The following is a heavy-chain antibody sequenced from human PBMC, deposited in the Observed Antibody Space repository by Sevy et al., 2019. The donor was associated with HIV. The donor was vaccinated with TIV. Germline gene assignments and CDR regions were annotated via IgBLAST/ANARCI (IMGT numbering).Heavy chain of an antibody. D-gene: IGHD2-2*03. V-gene: IGHV3-11*01. Sequence: GESLKISCSGSGFIFSDYYMSWIRQAPGGGLEWVSYISGSGITYYADSVEGRFTISRDNARNSLYLQMNSLRADDTAVYYCARDPLLGIAREVARGGYWGQGTLVTVSS. J-gene: IGHJ4*02. CDR3: ARDPLLGIAREVARGGY. CDR1: GFIFSDYY. CDR2: ISGSGIT.